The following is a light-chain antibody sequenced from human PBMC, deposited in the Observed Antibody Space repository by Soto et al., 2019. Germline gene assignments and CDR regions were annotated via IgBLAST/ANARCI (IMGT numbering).Light chain of an antibody. Sequence: EIVLTQSPGTLSLSPGERATLSCRASQSVSSSYLAWYQQKPGQAPRLLIYGASSRASGVPDRFSGSGSGTDFTLTFSRLEPEDFAVYYCQQYCSSAWKFGQGTKVEI. V-gene: IGKV3-20*01. CDR2: GAS. CDR1: QSVSSSY. CDR3: QQYCSSAWK. J-gene: IGKJ1*01.